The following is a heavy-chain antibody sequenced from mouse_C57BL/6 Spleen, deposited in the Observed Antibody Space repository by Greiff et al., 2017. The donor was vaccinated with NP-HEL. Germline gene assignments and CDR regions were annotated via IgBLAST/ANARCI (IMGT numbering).Heavy chain of an antibody. CDR1: GYTFTSYW. V-gene: IGHV1-7*01. CDR2: INPSSGYT. D-gene: IGHD2-2*01. Sequence: VQLQQSGAELAKPGASVKLSCKASGYTFTSYWMHWVKQRPGQGLEWIGYINPSSGYTKYNQKFKDKATLTADKSSSTAYMQLSSLTYEDSAVYYYSRSGYGYCDWLAYWGQGTLVTVSA. J-gene: IGHJ3*01. CDR3: SRSGYGYCDWLAY.